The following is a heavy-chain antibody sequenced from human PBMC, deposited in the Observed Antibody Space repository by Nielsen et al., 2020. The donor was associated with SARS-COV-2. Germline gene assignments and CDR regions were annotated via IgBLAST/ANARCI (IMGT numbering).Heavy chain of an antibody. J-gene: IGHJ4*02. CDR2: IYDSGNT. V-gene: IGHV4-59*01. CDR1: GGSFTDYY. D-gene: IGHD3-3*01. Sequence: SETLSLTCAVYGGSFTDYYWTWLRQSPGKGLEWIAYIYDSGNTNYNPSLKSRVTISVDTSRNQFSLKLTSVTAADTAVYYCARGSDEGLALWGQGTLVTVSS. CDR3: ARGSDEGLAL.